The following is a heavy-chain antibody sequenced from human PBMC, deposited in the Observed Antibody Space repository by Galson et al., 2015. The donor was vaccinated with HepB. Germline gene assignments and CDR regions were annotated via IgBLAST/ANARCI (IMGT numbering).Heavy chain of an antibody. D-gene: IGHD2-8*02. Sequence: PALVKPTQTLTLTCTFSRFSLRTSGVSVGWIRQPPGKALEWLGLIYGIDNKRYSPSLRSRLTITKGTSNNQVVLRMTNMDPVDIATYFCAHSLGLVGPFFDYWGQGILVTVSS. V-gene: IGHV2-5*01. CDR3: AHSLGLVGPFFDY. J-gene: IGHJ4*02. CDR2: IYGIDNK. CDR1: RFSLRTSGVS.